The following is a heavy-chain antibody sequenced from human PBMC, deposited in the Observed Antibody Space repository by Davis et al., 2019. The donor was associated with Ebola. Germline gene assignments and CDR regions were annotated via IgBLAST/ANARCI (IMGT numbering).Heavy chain of an antibody. CDR1: GFTFSSYG. J-gene: IGHJ4*02. CDR2: ISYDGSSK. CDR3: ARGETDFDY. Sequence: GESLKISCAASGFTFSSYGMHWVRQAPGKGLEWVAVISYDGSSKYYADSVKGRFTISRDNSKNTLYLQLSSLSAEDTAMYYCARGETDFDYWGQGTLVTVSS. V-gene: IGHV3-30*03.